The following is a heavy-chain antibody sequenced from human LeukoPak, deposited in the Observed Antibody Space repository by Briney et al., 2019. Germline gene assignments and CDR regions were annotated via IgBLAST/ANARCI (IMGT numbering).Heavy chain of an antibody. CDR1: GFTFSIYS. CDR2: ITSSSNYI. J-gene: IGHJ4*02. Sequence: GGSLRLTCAASGFTFSIYSMNWVRQAPGKGLEWLSSITSSSNYIYYADSVMGRFTISRDNVQNSLYLQMNSLRAEDTAMYYCARDRGYFDNWGQGTLVTVSS. CDR3: ARDRGYFDN. V-gene: IGHV3-21*01.